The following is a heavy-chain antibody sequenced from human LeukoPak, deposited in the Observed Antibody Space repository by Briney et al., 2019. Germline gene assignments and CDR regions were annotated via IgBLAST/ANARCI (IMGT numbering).Heavy chain of an antibody. CDR2: INHSGST. D-gene: IGHD6-13*01. Sequence: SETLSLTCAVYGGSFSGYYRSWIRQPPGKGLEWIGEINHSGSTNYNPSLKSRVTISVDTSKNQFSLKLSSVTAADTAVYYCARHESSSWYDFDYWGQGTLVTVSS. CDR3: ARHESSSWYDFDY. J-gene: IGHJ4*02. V-gene: IGHV4-34*01. CDR1: GGSFSGYY.